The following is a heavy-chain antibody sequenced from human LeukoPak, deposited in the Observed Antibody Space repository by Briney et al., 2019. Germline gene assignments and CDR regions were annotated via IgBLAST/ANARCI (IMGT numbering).Heavy chain of an antibody. CDR1: GYTFTSYG. V-gene: IGHV1-18*01. CDR2: ISAYNGNT. J-gene: IGHJ6*02. Sequence: ASVKVSCKASGYTFTSYGISWVRQAPGQGLEWMGWISAYNGNTNYAQKLQGRVTMTTDTSTSTAYMELRSLRSDDTAVYYCARDYYYDSSDYYYYYGMDVWGQGTTVTVSS. CDR3: ARDYYYDSSDYYYYYGMDV. D-gene: IGHD3-22*01.